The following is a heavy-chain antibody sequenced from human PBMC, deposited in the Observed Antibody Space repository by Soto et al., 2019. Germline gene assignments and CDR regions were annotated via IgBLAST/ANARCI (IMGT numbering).Heavy chain of an antibody. D-gene: IGHD5-18*01. V-gene: IGHV3-11*01. Sequence: VGSLRLSCAASGFTFSDYYMSWIRQAPGKGLEWVSYISSSGSTIYYADSVKGRFTISRDNAKNSLYLQMNSLRAEDTAVYYCARRYSYGHYGMDVWGQGTTVTVSS. J-gene: IGHJ6*02. CDR3: ARRYSYGHYGMDV. CDR1: GFTFSDYY. CDR2: ISSSGSTI.